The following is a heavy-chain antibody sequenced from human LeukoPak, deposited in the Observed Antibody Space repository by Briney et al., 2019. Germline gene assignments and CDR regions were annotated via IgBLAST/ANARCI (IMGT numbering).Heavy chain of an antibody. Sequence: GGSLRLSCAASGFTFSSYWMHWVRQAPGKGLVWVSHIDTDGSKTRYADSVKGRFTISRDNAENTLYLQMNSLRAEDTAVYYCARDQSSDFWSGLQFDYWGQGTLVTVSS. J-gene: IGHJ4*02. CDR1: GFTFSSYW. CDR2: IDTDGSKT. D-gene: IGHD3-3*01. V-gene: IGHV3-74*01. CDR3: ARDQSSDFWSGLQFDY.